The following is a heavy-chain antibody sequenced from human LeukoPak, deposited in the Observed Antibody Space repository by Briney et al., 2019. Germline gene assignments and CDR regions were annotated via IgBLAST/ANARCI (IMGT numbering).Heavy chain of an antibody. CDR1: AGTFSIYA. CDR2: IIPIFGTA. Sequence: SVKVSCTASAGTFSIYAISWVRQAPGQGLEWMGGIIPIFGTANYAQKFQGRVTITADESTSTAYMGLSSLRSEDTAVYYCARERRIAVAGTTFDYWGQGTLVTVSS. V-gene: IGHV1-69*13. J-gene: IGHJ4*02. CDR3: ARERRIAVAGTTFDY. D-gene: IGHD6-19*01.